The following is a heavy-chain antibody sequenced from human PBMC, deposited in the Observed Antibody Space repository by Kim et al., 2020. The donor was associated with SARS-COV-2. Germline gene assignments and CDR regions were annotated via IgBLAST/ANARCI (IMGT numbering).Heavy chain of an antibody. J-gene: IGHJ5*02. V-gene: IGHV3-23*01. Sequence: GGSLRLSCAASGFTFSSYAMSWVRQAPGKGLEWVSAISGSGGSTFYADSVKGRFTISRDNSKNTLYLQMNSLRAEDTAVYYCATTTYYDILTGYTSWGQGTLVTVSS. CDR2: ISGSGGST. CDR3: ATTTYYDILTGYTS. CDR1: GFTFSSYA. D-gene: IGHD3-9*01.